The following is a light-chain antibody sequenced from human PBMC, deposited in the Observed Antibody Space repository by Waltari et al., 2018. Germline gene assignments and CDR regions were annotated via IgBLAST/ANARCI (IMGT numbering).Light chain of an antibody. V-gene: IGLV2-23*02. CDR3: CSYAGSGIYV. Sequence: SALTQPASVSGSPGQSITISCTGTSSDVGSYNLVSWFQQYPDKAPKLIIFEVNKRPSGGSNRFSGSKSGNTASLTISGLQAEDEADYYCCSYAGSGIYVFGSGAKVTVL. CDR2: EVN. CDR1: SSDVGSYNL. J-gene: IGLJ1*01.